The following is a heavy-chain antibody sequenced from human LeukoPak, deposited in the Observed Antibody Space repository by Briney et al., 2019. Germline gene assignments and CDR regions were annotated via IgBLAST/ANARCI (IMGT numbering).Heavy chain of an antibody. CDR1: GGSISSYY. D-gene: IGHD6-13*01. CDR2: IYYSGST. CDR3: ARIGSSWYSPFDY. J-gene: IGHJ4*02. Sequence: SETLSLTCTVSGGSISSYYWSWIRQPPGKGLEWIGYIYYSGSTNYNPSLKSRVTISVDTSKNQFSLKLSSVTAADTAVYYCARIGSSWYSPFDYWGQGTLVTVSS. V-gene: IGHV4-59*01.